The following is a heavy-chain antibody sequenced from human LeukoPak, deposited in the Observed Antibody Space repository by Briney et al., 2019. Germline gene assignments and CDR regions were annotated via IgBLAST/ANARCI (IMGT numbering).Heavy chain of an antibody. CDR2: ISAYNAYT. J-gene: IGHJ4*02. CDR1: GYTFINYG. D-gene: IGHD3-10*01. CDR3: ARENYASGTFMSDY. V-gene: IGHV1-18*01. Sequence: ASVKVSCKASGYTFINYGISWVRQTPGQGLEWMGWISAYNAYTKFAQKFQGRVSMTTDTSTTTAYMELRSLRSDDTAMYYCARENYASGTFMSDYWGQGTLVTVSS.